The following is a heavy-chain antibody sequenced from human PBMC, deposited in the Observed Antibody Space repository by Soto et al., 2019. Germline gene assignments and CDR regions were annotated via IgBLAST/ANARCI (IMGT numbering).Heavy chain of an antibody. CDR1: GGTFSSYA. D-gene: IGHD6-19*01. J-gene: IGHJ6*02. CDR3: ARVEAVAAPSVENYYYYGMDV. CDR2: IIPIFGTA. Sequence: GASVKVSCKASGGTFSSYAISWVRQAPGQGLEWMGGIIPIFGTANYAQKFQGRVTITADESTSTAYMELSSLRSEDTAVYYCARVEAVAAPSVENYYYYGMDVWGQGTTVTVSS. V-gene: IGHV1-69*13.